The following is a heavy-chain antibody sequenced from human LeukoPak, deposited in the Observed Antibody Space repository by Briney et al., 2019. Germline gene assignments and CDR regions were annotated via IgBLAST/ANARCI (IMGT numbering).Heavy chain of an antibody. CDR1: GYTFTSYG. V-gene: IGHV1-18*01. D-gene: IGHD3-10*01. CDR3: ARSGSGNFYYYMDV. CDR2: ISYNGNT. Sequence: ASVKVSCKASGYTFTSYGISWVRQAPGQGLEWMGWISYNGNTNYAQNLQGRVTMTTDTSASTAYMELRSLRSDDTAVYYCARSGSGNFYYYMDVWGKGTTVTVSS. J-gene: IGHJ6*03.